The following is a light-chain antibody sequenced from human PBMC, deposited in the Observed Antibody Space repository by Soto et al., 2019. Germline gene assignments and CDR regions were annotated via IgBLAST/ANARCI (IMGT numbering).Light chain of an antibody. CDR1: QSISNW. CDR3: QQYNTYPLT. Sequence: DIQMTQSPSTLSASVGDRVTITCRASQSISNWLAWYQQKPGKAPNLLIYKASSLESGVPSRFSGSESGTEFTLIISSLQPDDFATYFCQQYNTYPLTFGGGTKVEI. V-gene: IGKV1-5*03. J-gene: IGKJ4*01. CDR2: KAS.